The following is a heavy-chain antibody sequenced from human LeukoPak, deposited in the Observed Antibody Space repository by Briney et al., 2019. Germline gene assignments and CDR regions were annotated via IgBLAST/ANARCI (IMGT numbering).Heavy chain of an antibody. CDR1: GFTFSSYW. J-gene: IGHJ4*02. V-gene: IGHV3-15*07. CDR2: IKSKTDGGTT. CDR3: TTRDFWSGYGY. Sequence: GGSLRLSCEVSGFTFSSYWMNWVRQAPGKGLEWVGRIKSKTDGGTTDYAAPVKGRFTISRDDSKNTLYLQMNSLKTEDTAVYYCTTRDFWSGYGYWGQGTLVTVSS. D-gene: IGHD3-3*01.